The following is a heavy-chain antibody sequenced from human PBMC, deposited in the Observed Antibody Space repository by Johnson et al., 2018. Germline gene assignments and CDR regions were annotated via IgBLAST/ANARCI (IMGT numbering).Heavy chain of an antibody. CDR2: IYPGDSDT. CDR1: GYSFTSYW. CDR3: ARRYYDFWGGYYMERGPEVGVGYMDV. J-gene: IGHJ6*03. Sequence: EVQLVESGAEVKKPGESLKISCKGSGYSFTSYWIGWVRQMPGKGLEWMGIIYPGDSDTRYSPSFQGQVTISADKSISTAYLRWGSLKASDTAMYYCARRYYDFWGGYYMERGPEVGVGYMDVWGKGTTVTVSS. D-gene: IGHD3-3*01. V-gene: IGHV5-51*03.